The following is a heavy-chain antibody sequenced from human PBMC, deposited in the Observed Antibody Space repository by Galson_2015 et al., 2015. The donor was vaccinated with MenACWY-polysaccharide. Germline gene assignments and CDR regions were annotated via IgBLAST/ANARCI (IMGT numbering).Heavy chain of an antibody. V-gene: IGHV3-15*01. CDR3: ATETRPLHNFWGAYYLDDY. CDR2: IKTKTDGETA. CDR1: GFSFSNAW. Sequence: SLRLSCAASGFSFSNAWMTWVRQPPGKGLEWVGRIKTKTDGETADYAESVTGRFSISRDDSRNILYLHMNSLTTGDTAVYYCATETRPLHNFWGAYYLDDYWGQGTLVTVSS. D-gene: IGHD3-3*01. J-gene: IGHJ4*02.